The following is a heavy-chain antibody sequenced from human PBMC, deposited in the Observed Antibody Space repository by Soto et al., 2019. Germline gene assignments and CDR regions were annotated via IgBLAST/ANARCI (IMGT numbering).Heavy chain of an antibody. CDR3: ARVGVVVAAKPYYGMDV. J-gene: IGHJ6*02. CDR1: GYTFTSYG. Sequence: WASVKVSCKASGYTFTSYGISWVRQAPGQGLEWMGWISAYNGNTNYAQKLQGRVTMTTDTSTSTAYVELRSLRSGDTAVYYCARVGVVVAAKPYYGMDVWGQGTTVTVSS. D-gene: IGHD2-15*01. CDR2: ISAYNGNT. V-gene: IGHV1-18*01.